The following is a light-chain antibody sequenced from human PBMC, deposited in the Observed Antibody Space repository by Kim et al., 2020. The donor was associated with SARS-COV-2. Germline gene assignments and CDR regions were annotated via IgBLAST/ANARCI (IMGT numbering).Light chain of an antibody. CDR2: DVS. CDR3: SSYTSSSTYV. CDR1: SSDVGGYNY. Sequence: QSALTQPASVSGSPGQSITISCTGTSSDVGGYNYVSWYQQHPGKDPKLMIYDVSKRPSGVSNRFSGSKSGNTASLTISGLQAEEEADYYCSSYTSSSTYVFGTGTKVTVL. J-gene: IGLJ1*01. V-gene: IGLV2-14*01.